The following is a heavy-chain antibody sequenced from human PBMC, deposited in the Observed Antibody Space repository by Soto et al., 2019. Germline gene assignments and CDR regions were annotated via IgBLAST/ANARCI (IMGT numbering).Heavy chain of an antibody. V-gene: IGHV4-59*02. Sequence: SETLSLTCTVSGGSVSGYYCSWIRQPPGKGLEWIGYIYYTGTTNYNPSLRSRVTISLDMSQNQFPLKLTSVTAADTAVYYCARGGDCGGSGCYSDRWFDSWGQGTLVTVSS. CDR2: IYYTGTT. D-gene: IGHD2-21*01. CDR3: ARGGDCGGSGCYSDRWFDS. J-gene: IGHJ5*01. CDR1: GGSVSGYY.